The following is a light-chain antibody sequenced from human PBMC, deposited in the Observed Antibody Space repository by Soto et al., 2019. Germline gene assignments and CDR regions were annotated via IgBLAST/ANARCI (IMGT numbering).Light chain of an antibody. V-gene: IGLV4-69*01. CDR1: SGHSNYA. J-gene: IGLJ2*01. CDR2: LNSDGSH. CDR3: PTWGSGIVV. Sequence: QLVLTQSPSASASLGASVKLTCTLSSGHSNYAIAWHQQQSEKGPRYLMKLNSDGSHSKGDGIPDLFSGSSSGAERYLTISSLQSEDEADYYCPTWGSGIVVFGGGTKVTVL.